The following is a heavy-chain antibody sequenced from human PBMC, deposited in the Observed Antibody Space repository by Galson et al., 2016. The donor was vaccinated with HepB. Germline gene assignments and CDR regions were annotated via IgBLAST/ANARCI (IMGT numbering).Heavy chain of an antibody. J-gene: IGHJ4*02. CDR1: EFTASSNY. Sequence: SLRLSCAAYEFTASSNYLNWIRQAPGKGLEWVSAIYSGGSTHHADSVKGRFTISRDNSKNTVYLEMKSLRAEDTAVYYCARALSGWDGFDYWGQGTLVIVPS. D-gene: IGHD6-19*01. CDR2: IYSGGST. CDR3: ARALSGWDGFDY. V-gene: IGHV3-53*01.